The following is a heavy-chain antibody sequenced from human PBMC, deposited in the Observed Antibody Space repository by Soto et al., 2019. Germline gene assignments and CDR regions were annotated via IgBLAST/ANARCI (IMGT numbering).Heavy chain of an antibody. CDR1: GLTFSSYA. Sequence: PGGSLRLSCAASGLTFSSYAMHWVRQAPGKGLEWVAGISYDGSNKYYAAPVKGPFTTSRANSKNTLYLQMNSLRAEDTAVYYCARVTVPTRAIYYYGMDVWGQGTTVTVSS. J-gene: IGHJ6*02. CDR2: ISYDGSNK. CDR3: ARVTVPTRAIYYYGMDV. D-gene: IGHD4-4*01. V-gene: IGHV3-30-3*01.